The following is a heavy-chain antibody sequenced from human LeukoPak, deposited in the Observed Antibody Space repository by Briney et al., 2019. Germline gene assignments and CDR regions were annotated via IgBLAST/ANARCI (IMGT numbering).Heavy chain of an antibody. D-gene: IGHD3-9*01. V-gene: IGHV5-51*01. Sequence: GESLKISCKGSGYSFTSYWIGWVRQMPGKGLEWMGIIYPGDSDTRYSPSFQGQVTISADKSISTAYLQWSSLKASDTAMYYCARRGRYFTPDPYYFDYWGQGTLVTVSS. CDR1: GYSFTSYW. CDR3: ARRGRYFTPDPYYFDY. J-gene: IGHJ4*02. CDR2: IYPGDSDT.